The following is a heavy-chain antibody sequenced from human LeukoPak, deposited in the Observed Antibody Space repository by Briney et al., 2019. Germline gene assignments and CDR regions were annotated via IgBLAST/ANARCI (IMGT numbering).Heavy chain of an antibody. CDR1: GGSISSGSYY. V-gene: IGHV4-61*02. CDR2: IYTSGST. CDR3: AREAVAGYPRRNYYDSSGYQTDYFDY. D-gene: IGHD3-22*01. J-gene: IGHJ4*02. Sequence: PSETLSLTCTVSGGSISSGSYYWSWIRQPAGKGLEWIGRIYTSGSTNYNPSLKSRVTISVDTSKNQFSLKLSSVTAADTAVYYCAREAVAGYPRRNYYDSSGYQTDYFDYWGQGTLVTVSS.